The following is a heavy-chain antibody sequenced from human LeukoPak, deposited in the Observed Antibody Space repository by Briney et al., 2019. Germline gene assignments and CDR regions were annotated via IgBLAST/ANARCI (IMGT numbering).Heavy chain of an antibody. CDR3: ASPRTAAGPVDAFDI. D-gene: IGHD6-13*01. V-gene: IGHV3-21*01. J-gene: IGHJ3*02. Sequence: GGSLRLSCAASGFTFSSYSMNWVRQAPGKGLEWVSSISSSSSYIYYADSVKGRFTISRDNAKNSLYLQMNSLRAEDTAVYYCASPRTAAGPVDAFDIWGQGTMVTVSS. CDR2: ISSSSSYI. CDR1: GFTFSSYS.